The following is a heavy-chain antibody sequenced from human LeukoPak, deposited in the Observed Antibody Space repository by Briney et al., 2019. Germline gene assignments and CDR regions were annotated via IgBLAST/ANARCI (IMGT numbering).Heavy chain of an antibody. CDR1: GFTLSGYE. V-gene: IGHV3-48*03. D-gene: IGHD4-17*01. CDR2: MSGTSSTI. CDR3: AKGPSTVTTEAGDY. J-gene: IGHJ4*02. Sequence: GGSLRLSCTASGFTLSGYEMNWVRQAPGKGLEWVSYMSGTSSTISYADSVKGRFTISRDNAKNSLYLQMNSLRAEDTAVYYCAKGPSTVTTEAGDYWGQGTLVTVSS.